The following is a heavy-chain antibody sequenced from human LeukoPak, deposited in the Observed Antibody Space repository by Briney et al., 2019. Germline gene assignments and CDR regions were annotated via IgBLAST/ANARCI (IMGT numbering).Heavy chain of an antibody. Sequence: ASVKVSCKSSGYTFTGYYLHWVRHAPGQGLEWIGWINPNSGGTDYAQKFQGRVTMTRDTSISTAYMELTRLTSDDTAVYYCARDGIAATGTGDYWGQGTLVTVSS. D-gene: IGHD6-13*01. CDR1: GYTFTGYY. CDR3: ARDGIAATGTGDY. J-gene: IGHJ4*02. CDR2: INPNSGGT. V-gene: IGHV1-2*02.